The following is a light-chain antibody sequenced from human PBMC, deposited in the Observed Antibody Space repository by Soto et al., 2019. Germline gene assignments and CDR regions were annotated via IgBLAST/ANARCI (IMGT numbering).Light chain of an antibody. J-gene: IGKJ4*01. CDR3: QQYNNWPLT. CDR1: HSVDSN. V-gene: IGKV3D-15*01. CDR2: GAS. Sequence: EIEMTQPPATLSVSPGGRATLSCRTSHSVDSNLAWYQKKPGQAPSLLIFGASTRATGIPARFSGSGSGTDFTLTISSLQSEDFAVYYCQQYNNWPLTFGGGTKGEN.